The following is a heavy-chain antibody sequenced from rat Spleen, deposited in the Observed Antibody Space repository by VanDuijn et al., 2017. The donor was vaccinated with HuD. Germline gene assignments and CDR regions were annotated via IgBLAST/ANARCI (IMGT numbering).Heavy chain of an antibody. CDR2: ISPSGVT. CDR1: GFTLSDHF. Sequence: EVQLVETGGGLVQPGRSLKLSCVTSGFTLSDHFMACVRQAPTKGLEWVASISPSGVTYYRDSVKGRFIVSRENAKSTLYFLMDSLRSEDTATYYCVRQDTSGYSNWFAYWGQGPLVTVSS. J-gene: IGHJ3*01. D-gene: IGHD4-3*01. CDR3: VRQDTSGYSNWFAY. V-gene: IGHV5-25*01.